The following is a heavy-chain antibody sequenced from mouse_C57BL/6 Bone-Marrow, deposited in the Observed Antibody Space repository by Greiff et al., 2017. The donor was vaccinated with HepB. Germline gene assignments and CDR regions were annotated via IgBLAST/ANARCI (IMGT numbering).Heavy chain of an antibody. V-gene: IGHV1-9*01. D-gene: IGHD4-1*01. J-gene: IGHJ1*03. CDR1: GYTFTGYW. Sequence: QVQLKEPGAELMKPGASVKISCKATGYTFTGYWIEWVKQRPGHGLEWIGEILPGSGSTKYNEKFKGKATFTEDTSSNTAYMQLSSLTTEDSAIYYCARAPWDEDFDVWGTGTTVTVSS. CDR3: ARAPWDEDFDV. CDR2: ILPGSGST.